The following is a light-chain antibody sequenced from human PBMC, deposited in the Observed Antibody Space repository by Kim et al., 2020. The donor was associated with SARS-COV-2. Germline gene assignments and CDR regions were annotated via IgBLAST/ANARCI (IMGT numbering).Light chain of an antibody. CDR2: GAS. J-gene: IGKJ2*01. V-gene: IGKV3-15*01. CDR3: HQYNDWPPRDT. Sequence: EIVMTQSPGTLSVSPGARATLSCRASQSVGTNLAWYQHKPGQPPRPLIYGASTRAPGVPGRFSGTGSGTDFTRTVSSLQSEDFAVYYCHQYNDWPPRDTFGQGTKLEIK. CDR1: QSVGTN.